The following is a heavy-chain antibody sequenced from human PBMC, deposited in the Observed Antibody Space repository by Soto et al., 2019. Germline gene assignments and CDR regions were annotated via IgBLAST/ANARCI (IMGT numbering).Heavy chain of an antibody. CDR1: GGTFSSYA. CDR2: IIPIFGTA. Sequence: GASVKVSCKASGGTFSSYAISCVLQAPLQWLEWMGGIIPIFGTANYAQKFQGRVTITADESTSTAYMELSSLRSEDTAVYYCARGPDYYDSSGYYYDWFDPWGQGTLVTVSS. V-gene: IGHV1-69*13. CDR3: ARGPDYYDSSGYYYDWFDP. J-gene: IGHJ5*02. D-gene: IGHD3-22*01.